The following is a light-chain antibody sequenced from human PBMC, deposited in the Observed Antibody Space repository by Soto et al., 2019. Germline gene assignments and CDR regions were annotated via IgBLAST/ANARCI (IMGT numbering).Light chain of an antibody. V-gene: IGKV1-33*01. CDR1: HDITSY. CDR3: QKCYYLPI. CDR2: DAS. Sequence: DIQMTQSPSSLSASVGDRVTITCQASHDITSYLNWYQHKPGKDPKLLIYDASILEAGVPSRFSGSGSGTDYTFTISSLQPEDVATYYCQKCYYLPIFGPGTTVDFK. J-gene: IGKJ3*01.